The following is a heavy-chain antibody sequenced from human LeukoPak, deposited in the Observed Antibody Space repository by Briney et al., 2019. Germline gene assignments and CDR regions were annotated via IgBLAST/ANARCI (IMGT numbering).Heavy chain of an antibody. J-gene: IGHJ4*02. Sequence: PGGSLRLSCAASGFTFSSYSMNWVRQAPGKGLEWVSSISSSSSYIYYADSVKGRFTISRDNAKNSLYLQLNSLRAEDTAVYYCARERRFDISGYYYYWGQGTLVTVSS. V-gene: IGHV3-21*01. CDR1: GFTFSSYS. CDR3: ARERRFDISGYYYY. CDR2: ISSSSSYI. D-gene: IGHD3-22*01.